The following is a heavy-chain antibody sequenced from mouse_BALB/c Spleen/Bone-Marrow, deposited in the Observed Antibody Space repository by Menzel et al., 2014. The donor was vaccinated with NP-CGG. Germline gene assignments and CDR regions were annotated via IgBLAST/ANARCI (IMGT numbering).Heavy chain of an antibody. D-gene: IGHD1-2*01. Sequence: EVQLQESGGGLVQPGGSLKLSCAASGFDFSRYWMRWVRQAPGKGLEWIGDINRDSSTINYTPSLKDKFIISRDNAKNTLDLQMSKVRSEDTALYYCTRMHYYGYVAYWGQGTLVTVSS. CDR1: GFDFSRYW. V-gene: IGHV4-1*02. CDR2: INRDSSTI. CDR3: TRMHYYGYVAY. J-gene: IGHJ3*01.